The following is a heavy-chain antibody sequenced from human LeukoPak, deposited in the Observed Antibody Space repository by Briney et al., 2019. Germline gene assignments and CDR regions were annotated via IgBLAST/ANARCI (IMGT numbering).Heavy chain of an antibody. CDR1: GFTFSSYG. CDR3: ARGKSFWSGLYYFDY. J-gene: IGHJ4*02. CDR2: IWYDGSNK. V-gene: IGHV3-33*01. Sequence: GRSLRLSCAASGFTFSSYGMHWVRQAPGKGLEWVAVIWYDGSNKYYADSVKGRFTISRDNSKNTLYLQMNSLRAEDTAVYYCARGKSFWSGLYYFDYWGQGTLVTVSS. D-gene: IGHD3-3*01.